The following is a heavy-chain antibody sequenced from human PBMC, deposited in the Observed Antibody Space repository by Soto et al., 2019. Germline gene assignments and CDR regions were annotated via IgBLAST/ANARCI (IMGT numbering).Heavy chain of an antibody. V-gene: IGHV3-33*03. CDR3: AFANLSSYLDF. Sequence: GGSLRLSCAASGFTFSGLGMHWVRQAPGKGLEWVAIIWYDGSDKYYADSVKGRFTISRDNSKNTLYLQMNSLRAEDTAVYHCAFANLSSYLDFWYQGTPVTVSS. J-gene: IGHJ4*02. CDR2: IWYDGSDK. CDR1: GFTFSGLG. D-gene: IGHD6-6*01.